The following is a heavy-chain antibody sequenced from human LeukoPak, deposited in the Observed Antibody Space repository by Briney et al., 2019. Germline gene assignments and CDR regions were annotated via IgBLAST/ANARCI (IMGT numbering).Heavy chain of an antibody. Sequence: ASVKVSCKASGYTFTDYYMNWVRQAPGQGLEWMGWIHPNSGGTNYAQKFEGRVTMTRDTSISTAYMELSRLTFDDTAVYYCGRKSAARKTSEFDYWGQGTLVTVSS. CDR1: GYTFTDYY. J-gene: IGHJ4*02. D-gene: IGHD6-6*01. CDR3: GRKSAARKTSEFDY. CDR2: IHPNSGGT. V-gene: IGHV1-2*02.